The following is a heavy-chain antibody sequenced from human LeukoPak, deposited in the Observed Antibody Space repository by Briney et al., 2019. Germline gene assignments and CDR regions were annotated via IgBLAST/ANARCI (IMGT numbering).Heavy chain of an antibody. D-gene: IGHD2-2*01. J-gene: IGHJ4*02. V-gene: IGHV3-33*01. Sequence: PGRSLRLSCEASGFTFSSYGMHRVRQAPGKGLEWVAVIWYDGSNKYYADSVKGRFTISRDNSKNTLYLQMNSLRAEDTAVYYCAREGCSSTSFLGYWGQGALVTVSS. CDR1: GFTFSSYG. CDR3: AREGCSSTSFLGY. CDR2: IWYDGSNK.